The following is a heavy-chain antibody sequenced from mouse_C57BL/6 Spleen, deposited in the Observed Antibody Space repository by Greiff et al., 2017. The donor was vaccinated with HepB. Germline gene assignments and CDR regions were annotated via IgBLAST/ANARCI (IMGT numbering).Heavy chain of an antibody. CDR2: IHPNSGST. CDR3: ARRDYDWYYFDY. D-gene: IGHD2-4*01. J-gene: IGHJ2*01. V-gene: IGHV1-64*01. Sequence: QVQLQQPGAELVKPGASVKLSCKASGYTFTSYWMHWVKQRPGQGLEWIGMIHPNSGSTNYNEKFKSKATLTVDKSSSTAYMQRSSLTSEDSAVYYCARRDYDWYYFDYWGQGTTLTVSS. CDR1: GYTFTSYW.